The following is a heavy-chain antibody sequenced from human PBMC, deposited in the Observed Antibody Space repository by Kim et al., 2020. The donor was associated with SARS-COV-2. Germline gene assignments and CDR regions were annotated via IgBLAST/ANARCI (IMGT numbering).Heavy chain of an antibody. J-gene: IGHJ6*02. Sequence: GGSLRLSCAASGFTFSSYSMNWVRQAPGKGLEWVSYISSSSSTIYYADSVKGRFTISRDNAKNSLYLQMNSLRDEDTAVYYCARDQTYYYDSSGYYSLGGYYGMDVWGQGTTVTVSS. CDR2: ISSSSSTI. D-gene: IGHD3-22*01. V-gene: IGHV3-48*02. CDR3: ARDQTYYYDSSGYYSLGGYYGMDV. CDR1: GFTFSSYS.